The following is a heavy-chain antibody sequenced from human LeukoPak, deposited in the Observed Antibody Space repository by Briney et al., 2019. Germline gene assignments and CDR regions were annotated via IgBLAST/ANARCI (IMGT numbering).Heavy chain of an antibody. J-gene: IGHJ5*02. Sequence: GGSLRLSCAASGFSFSRYGMNWVRQAPGKGLEWVAFIQNDGTKKCYGDFVKSRFQISRENSVNLLYLQMDGLRPEDTAVYYCAKDASAHGWLDPWGQGNLVTVSS. CDR1: GFSFSRYG. V-gene: IGHV3-30*02. CDR3: AKDASAHGWLDP. CDR2: IQNDGTKK.